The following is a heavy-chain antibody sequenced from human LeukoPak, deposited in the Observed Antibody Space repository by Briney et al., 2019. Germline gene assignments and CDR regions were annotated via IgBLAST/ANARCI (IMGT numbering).Heavy chain of an antibody. CDR3: ARVPSSSWLAFLPDY. CDR2: ISGSDSST. D-gene: IGHD6-13*01. CDR1: GFTFSSSA. J-gene: IGHJ4*02. Sequence: PGGSLRLSCAASGFTFSSSAMSWVRQAPGKGLEWVSTISGSDSSTHYADSVKGRFTISRDNAKNSLYLQMNSLRAEDTAVYYCARVPSSSWLAFLPDYWGQGTLVTVSS. V-gene: IGHV3-23*01.